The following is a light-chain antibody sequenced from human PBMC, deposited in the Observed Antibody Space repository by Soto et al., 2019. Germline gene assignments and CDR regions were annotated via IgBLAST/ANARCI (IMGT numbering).Light chain of an antibody. CDR2: AAS. J-gene: IGKJ1*01. CDR1: QGISSY. V-gene: IGKV1-9*01. CDR3: QQLNSYPPT. Sequence: DIQLTQSPSFLSASVGDRVTITCRASQGISSYLAWYQQKPGKAPELVIYAASTLQSGVPSRFSGSGSGTEFTLTIGSLQPEDFATYYCQQLNSYPPTFGQGTKVEIK.